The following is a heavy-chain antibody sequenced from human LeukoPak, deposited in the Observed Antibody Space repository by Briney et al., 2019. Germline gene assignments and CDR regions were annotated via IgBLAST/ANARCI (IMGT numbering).Heavy chain of an antibody. V-gene: IGHV4-34*01. CDR1: GGSFSGYY. CDR2: INHSGST. J-gene: IGHJ4*02. CDR3: AKGSYDYVWGSYRYGGACFDY. Sequence: PSETLSLTCAVYGGSFSGYYWSWIRQPPGKGLEWIGEINHSGSTNYNPSLKSRVTISVDTSKNQFSLKLSSVTAADTAVYYSAKGSYDYVWGSYRYGGACFDYWGQGTLVTVSS. D-gene: IGHD3-16*02.